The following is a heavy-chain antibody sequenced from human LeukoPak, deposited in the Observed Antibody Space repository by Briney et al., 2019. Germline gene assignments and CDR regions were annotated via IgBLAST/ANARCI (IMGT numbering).Heavy chain of an antibody. Sequence: SETLSLTCTVSGGSISSSTYYWSWIRQTPGKGLEWIGYIYYSGSTNYNPSLKSRLTISVDTSKNQFSLKLSSVTAADTAVYYCARHAGIVGATGVFDYWGQGTLVTVSS. D-gene: IGHD1-26*01. V-gene: IGHV4-61*01. CDR2: IYYSGST. J-gene: IGHJ4*02. CDR3: ARHAGIVGATGVFDY. CDR1: GGSISSSTYY.